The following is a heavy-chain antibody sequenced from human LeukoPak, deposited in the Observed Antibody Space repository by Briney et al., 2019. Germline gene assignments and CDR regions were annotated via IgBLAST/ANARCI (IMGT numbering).Heavy chain of an antibody. CDR1: GFTFSSYA. D-gene: IGHD3-16*01. J-gene: IGHJ4*02. CDR2: ISYDGSNK. V-gene: IGHV3-30-3*01. Sequence: PGGSLRLSCAASGFTFSSYAMHWVRQAPGKGLEWVAVISYDGSNKYYADSVKGRFTISRDNSKNTLYLQMNSLRAEDTAVYYCAKVGQQPSGGFDDWGPGTLVTVSS. CDR3: AKVGQQPSGGFDD.